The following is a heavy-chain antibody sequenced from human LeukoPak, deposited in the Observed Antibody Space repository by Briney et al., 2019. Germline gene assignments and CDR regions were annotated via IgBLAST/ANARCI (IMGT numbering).Heavy chain of an antibody. Sequence: SETLSLTCTVSGGSISSSSYYWGWIRQPPGKGLEWIGSIYYSGSTYYNPSLKSRVTISVDTSKNQFSLKLSSVTAADTAVYYCAAMVRGVTPVDYWGQGTLVTVSS. V-gene: IGHV4-39*07. CDR3: AAMVRGVTPVDY. CDR1: GGSISSSSYY. D-gene: IGHD3-10*01. J-gene: IGHJ4*02. CDR2: IYYSGST.